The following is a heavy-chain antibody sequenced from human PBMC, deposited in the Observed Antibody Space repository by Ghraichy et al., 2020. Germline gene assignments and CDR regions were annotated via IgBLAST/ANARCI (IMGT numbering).Heavy chain of an antibody. CDR1: REHFSTQV. Sequence: ASVKVSCKVGREHFSTQVTNWVLLSTRQLLEWMGWMNPNSGNTGYAQKFQGRVTMTRNTSIITAYMELSSLRSEDTAVYYCARGRRAAGVPYWFDPWGQGT. CDR2: MNPNSGNT. D-gene: IGHD6-25*01. CDR3: ARGRRAAGVPYWFDP. J-gene: IGHJ5*02. V-gene: IGHV1-8*01.